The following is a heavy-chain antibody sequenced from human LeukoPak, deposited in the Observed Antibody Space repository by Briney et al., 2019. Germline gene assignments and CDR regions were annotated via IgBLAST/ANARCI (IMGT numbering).Heavy chain of an antibody. CDR1: GGSISSDY. V-gene: IGHV4-59*01. Sequence: PSETLSLTCTVSGGSISSDYWSWIRQPPGKGLEGIGYIYYSGSTNYNPSLKSRVTISVDTSKNQSSLKLSSVTAADTAVYYCARDRTTSHFDYWGQGTLVTVSS. J-gene: IGHJ4*02. CDR2: IYYSGST. D-gene: IGHD4-17*01. CDR3: ARDRTTSHFDY.